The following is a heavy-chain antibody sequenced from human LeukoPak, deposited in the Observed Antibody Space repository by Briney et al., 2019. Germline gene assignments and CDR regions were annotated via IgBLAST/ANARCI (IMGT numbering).Heavy chain of an antibody. Sequence: PSQTLSLTCTVSGGSISSSSSYWSWIRQPAGKGLEWIGRIYASGTSNYNPSLKSRVTISVDTSKNQFSLKLTSVTAADTAVYYCARFVSSDYGPLASPFYMDVWGKGTTVTVSS. D-gene: IGHD4-17*01. CDR3: ARFVSSDYGPLASPFYMDV. V-gene: IGHV4-61*02. CDR2: IYASGTS. CDR1: GGSISSSSSY. J-gene: IGHJ6*03.